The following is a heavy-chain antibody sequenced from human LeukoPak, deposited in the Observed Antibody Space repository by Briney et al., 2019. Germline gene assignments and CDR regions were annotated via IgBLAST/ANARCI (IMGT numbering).Heavy chain of an antibody. CDR1: GYTLTELS. V-gene: IGHV1-24*01. CDR3: ATMQIAAAGTPPAEDY. Sequence: ASVKVSCKVSGYTLTELSMHWVRQAPGKGLEWMGGFDPEDGETIYAQKFQGRVTMTEDTSTDTAYMELSSLRSEDTAVYYCATMQIAAAGTPPAEDYWGQGTLATVSS. CDR2: FDPEDGET. J-gene: IGHJ4*02. D-gene: IGHD6-13*01.